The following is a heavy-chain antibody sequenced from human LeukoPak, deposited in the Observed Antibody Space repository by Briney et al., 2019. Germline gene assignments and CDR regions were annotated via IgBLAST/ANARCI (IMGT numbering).Heavy chain of an antibody. D-gene: IGHD1-1*01. Sequence: SVKVSCKASGYTFTGYYMHWVRQAPGQGLEWMGWINPNSGGTNYAQKFQGRVTMTRDTSISTAYMELSRLRSDDTAVYYCARDKVRQQKVYGMDVWGQGTTVTVSS. J-gene: IGHJ6*02. V-gene: IGHV1-2*02. CDR1: GYTFTGYY. CDR3: ARDKVRQQKVYGMDV. CDR2: INPNSGGT.